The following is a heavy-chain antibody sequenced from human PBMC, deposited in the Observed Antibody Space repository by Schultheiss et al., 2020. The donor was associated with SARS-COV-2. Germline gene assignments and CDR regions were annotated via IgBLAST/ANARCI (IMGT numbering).Heavy chain of an antibody. CDR3: ATDYKDYGSSWTTK. D-gene: IGHD4-17*01. CDR2: IYYSGST. CDR1: GGSISSYY. J-gene: IGHJ4*02. Sequence: SETLSLTCTVSGGSISSYYWSWIRQHPGKGLEWIGYIYYSGSTNYNPSLKSRVTMSVDTSKNQFSLKLSSVTAADTAVYYCATDYKDYGSSWTTKWGQGTLVTVSS. V-gene: IGHV4-59*12.